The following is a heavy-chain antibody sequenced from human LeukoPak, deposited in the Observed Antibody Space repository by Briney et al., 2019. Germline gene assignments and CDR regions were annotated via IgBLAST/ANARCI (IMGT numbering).Heavy chain of an antibody. CDR1: GYTFTSYD. V-gene: IGHV1-8*01. Sequence: ASVTVSCKASGYTFTSYDINWVRQAPGQGLEWMGWMNPNSGNTGYAQKFQGRVTMTRNTSISTAYMELSSLRSEDTAVYYCARAGVAAAGDYWGQGTLVTVSS. CDR2: MNPNSGNT. J-gene: IGHJ4*02. CDR3: ARAGVAAAGDY. D-gene: IGHD6-13*01.